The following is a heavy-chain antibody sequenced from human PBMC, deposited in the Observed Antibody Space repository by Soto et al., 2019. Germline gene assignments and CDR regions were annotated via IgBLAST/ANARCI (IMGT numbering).Heavy chain of an antibody. CDR2: TYYRSKWYN. D-gene: IGHD2-2*01. CDR3: AREDWEYCSSTSCYSYGMDV. Sequence: SQTLSLTCAISGDSVSSNSAAWNWIRQSPSRGLEWLGRTYYRSKWYNDYAVSVKSRITINPDTSKNQFSLQLNSVTPEDTAVYYCAREDWEYCSSTSCYSYGMDVWGQGTTVTVSS. CDR1: GDSVSSNSAA. V-gene: IGHV6-1*01. J-gene: IGHJ6*02.